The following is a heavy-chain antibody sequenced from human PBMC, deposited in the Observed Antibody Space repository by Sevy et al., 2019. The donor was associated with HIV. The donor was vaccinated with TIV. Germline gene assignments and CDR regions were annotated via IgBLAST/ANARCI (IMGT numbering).Heavy chain of an antibody. CDR1: GFTFDDYA. CDR2: ISWDGGGT. CDR3: AKDIYSSGWYYYYYGMDV. D-gene: IGHD6-19*01. Sequence: GESLKISCAASGFTFDDYAMHWVRQAPGKGLEWVSLISWDGGGTYYADSGKGRFTISRDNSKNSLYLKMNSLSAEDTALYYCAKDIYSSGWYYYYYGMDVWGQGTTVTVSS. V-gene: IGHV3-43D*03. J-gene: IGHJ6*02.